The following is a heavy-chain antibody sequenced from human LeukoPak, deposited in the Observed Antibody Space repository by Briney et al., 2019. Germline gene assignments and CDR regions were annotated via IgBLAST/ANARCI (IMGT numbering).Heavy chain of an antibody. CDR2: INPNSGGT. Sequence: GASVKVSCKASGYAFTSYYLHWLRQAPGQGLEWMGWINPNSGGTNYAQKFQGRVTMTRDTSISTAYMELSSLRSEDTAVYYCARGGYYDSSDDYWGQGTLVTVSS. CDR3: ARGGYYDSSDDY. V-gene: IGHV1-2*02. J-gene: IGHJ4*02. D-gene: IGHD3-22*01. CDR1: GYAFTSYY.